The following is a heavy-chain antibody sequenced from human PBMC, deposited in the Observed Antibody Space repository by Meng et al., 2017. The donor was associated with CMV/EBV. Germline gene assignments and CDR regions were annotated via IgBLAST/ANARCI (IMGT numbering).Heavy chain of an antibody. J-gene: IGHJ4*02. D-gene: IGHD6-13*01. CDR1: GFTLSNYD. V-gene: IGHV3-30*02. CDR2: IRHDGSNK. CDR3: AKVSGDIPAALAPFDY. Sequence: GESLKISCAASGFTLSNYDMHWVRQAPGKGLGWVTFIRHDGSNKYYADSVKGRLTISRDNSKNTLYLQMNSLRPEDTALYYCAKVSGDIPAALAPFDYWGQGTLVTVSS.